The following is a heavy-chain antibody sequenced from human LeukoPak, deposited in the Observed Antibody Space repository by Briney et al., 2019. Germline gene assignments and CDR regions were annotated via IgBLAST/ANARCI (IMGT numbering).Heavy chain of an antibody. Sequence: GGSLRLSCAASGFTFDDYAMHWVRQAPGKGLEWVSLISGDGGSTYYADSVKGRFTISRDNSKNSLYLQMNSLRTEDTALYYCVSWVGKYYRRSDYYLGPANPWGQGTLVTVSS. V-gene: IGHV3-43*02. CDR3: VSWVGKYYRRSDYYLGPANP. J-gene: IGHJ5*02. CDR2: ISGDGGST. D-gene: IGHD3-3*01. CDR1: GFTFDDYA.